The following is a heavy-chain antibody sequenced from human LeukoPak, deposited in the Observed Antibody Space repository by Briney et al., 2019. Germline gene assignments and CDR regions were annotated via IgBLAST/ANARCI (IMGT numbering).Heavy chain of an antibody. CDR1: GFTFSSYG. J-gene: IGHJ5*02. V-gene: IGHV3-48*01. CDR2: ISSRSSTI. Sequence: PGGSLRLSCAASGFTFSSYGMTWVRQAPGKGLEWVSYISSRSSTIYYADSVKGRFTISRDNAKNSLYLQLNSLRAEDTAVYYCARSLVVGATYPYHWGQGTPVTVSS. CDR3: ARSLVVGATYPYH. D-gene: IGHD1-26*01.